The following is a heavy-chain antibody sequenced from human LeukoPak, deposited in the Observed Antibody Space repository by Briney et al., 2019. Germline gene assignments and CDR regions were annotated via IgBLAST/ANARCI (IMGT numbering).Heavy chain of an antibody. CDR1: GFTFSSYG. V-gene: IGHV3-33*01. Sequence: PGGSLRLSCAASGFTFSSYGMHWVRQAPGKGLEWVAVIWYDGSNKYYADSVKGRFTISRDNSKNTLYLQMNSLRAEDTAVYYCARLAVAGTVDYWGQGTLATVSS. J-gene: IGHJ4*02. CDR2: IWYDGSNK. CDR3: ARLAVAGTVDY. D-gene: IGHD6-19*01.